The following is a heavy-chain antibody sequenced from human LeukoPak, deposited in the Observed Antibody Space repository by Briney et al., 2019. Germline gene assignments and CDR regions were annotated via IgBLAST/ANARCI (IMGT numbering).Heavy chain of an antibody. CDR1: GFTFSSYE. D-gene: IGHD2-2*01. CDR2: ISSSGSTI. V-gene: IGHV3-48*03. Sequence: GGSLRLSCAASGFTFSSYEMNWVRQAPGKGLEWVSYISSSGSTIYYADSVKGRFTISRDNAKNSLYLQMNSLRAEDTAVYYCARDRSRETNGRSTSCYYYYGMDVWGKGTTVTVSS. CDR3: ARDRSRETNGRSTSCYYYYGMDV. J-gene: IGHJ6*04.